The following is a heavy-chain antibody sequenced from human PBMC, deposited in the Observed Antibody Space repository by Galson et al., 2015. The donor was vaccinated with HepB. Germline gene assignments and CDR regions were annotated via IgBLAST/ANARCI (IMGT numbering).Heavy chain of an antibody. J-gene: IGHJ5*02. V-gene: IGHV3-48*03. Sequence: SLRLSCAASGFTFSSYEMNWVRQAPGKGLEWVSYISSSGSTIYYADSVKGRFTISRDNAKNSLYLQMNSLKAEDTAVYYCARDKGQTYYDFWSGYYSLNWFDPWGQGTLVTVSS. CDR2: ISSSGSTI. CDR1: GFTFSSYE. CDR3: ARDKGQTYYDFWSGYYSLNWFDP. D-gene: IGHD3-3*01.